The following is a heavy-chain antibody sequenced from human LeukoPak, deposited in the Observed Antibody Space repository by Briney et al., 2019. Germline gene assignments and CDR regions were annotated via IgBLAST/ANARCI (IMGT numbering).Heavy chain of an antibody. Sequence: PGVSLRLSCAASGFTFSTYAMSWLRKAPGQGLEWVSAVTGSGGSTYYAYSVKGWFTISRDNSKNTLYLQINSLRVEDTAVYYCAKDSQTYYYGSGSYFNYWGQGTLVTVSS. CDR3: AKDSQTYYYGSGSYFNY. J-gene: IGHJ4*02. V-gene: IGHV3-23*01. D-gene: IGHD3-10*01. CDR1: GFTFSTYA. CDR2: VTGSGGST.